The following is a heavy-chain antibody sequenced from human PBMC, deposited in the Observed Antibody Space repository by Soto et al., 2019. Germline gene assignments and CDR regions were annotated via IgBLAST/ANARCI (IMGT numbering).Heavy chain of an antibody. J-gene: IGHJ5*02. CDR3: ARVSWRRRFDP. CDR2: IYYSGST. CDR1: GGSISSGDYY. V-gene: IGHV4-61*08. Sequence: PSETLSLTCTVSGGSISSGDYYWSWIRQPPGKGLEWIGYIYYSGSTNYNPSLKSRVTISVDTSKNQFSLKLSSVTAADTAVYYCARVSWRRRFDPWGQGTLVTVSS.